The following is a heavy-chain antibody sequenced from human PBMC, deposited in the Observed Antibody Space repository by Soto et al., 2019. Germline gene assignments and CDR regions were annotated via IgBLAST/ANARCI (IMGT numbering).Heavy chain of an antibody. D-gene: IGHD2-15*01. Sequence: EVQLLESGGGLVQPGGSLRLSCAASGITITNYAMSWVRQAPGKGLEWVSIISGSGGSTDYADSVKGRFTISRDNSKNTLYLHMNSLRAEDTAVYYCAKGGGGTYFGSWGQGTLVTVSS. CDR2: ISGSGGST. J-gene: IGHJ4*02. CDR3: AKGGGGTYFGS. CDR1: GITITNYA. V-gene: IGHV3-23*01.